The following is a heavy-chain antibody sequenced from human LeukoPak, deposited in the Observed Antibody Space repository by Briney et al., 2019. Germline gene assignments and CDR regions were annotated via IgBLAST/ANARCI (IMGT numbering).Heavy chain of an antibody. Sequence: GGSLRLSCAASGFTFSSYSMNWVRQTPGKGLEWVSSISSSGSFIYYGDSVKGRFTISRDNAKNSLDLQMNSLRAEDTAMYYCARGGDFGVVTDYWGQGTLVTVSS. CDR2: ISSSGSFI. CDR3: ARGGDFGVVTDY. D-gene: IGHD3-3*01. V-gene: IGHV3-21*01. J-gene: IGHJ4*02. CDR1: GFTFSSYS.